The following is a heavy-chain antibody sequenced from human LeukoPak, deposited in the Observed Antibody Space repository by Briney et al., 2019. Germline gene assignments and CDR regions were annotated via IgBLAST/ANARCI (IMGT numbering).Heavy chain of an antibody. Sequence: GGSLRLSCASSGFTVSSNYMSWVRQAPGKGLEWVSVIYSGGSTYYADSVKGRFTISRDNSKNTLYLQMNSLRAEDTAVYYCARERAGWVDYWGQGTLVTVSS. D-gene: IGHD1-26*01. J-gene: IGHJ4*02. CDR3: ARERAGWVDY. CDR1: GFTVSSNY. CDR2: IYSGGST. V-gene: IGHV3-66*02.